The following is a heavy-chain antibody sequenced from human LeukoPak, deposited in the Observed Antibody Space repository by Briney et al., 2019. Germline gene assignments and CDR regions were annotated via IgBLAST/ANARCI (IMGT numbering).Heavy chain of an antibody. CDR3: ARDPAYFGSNSWYRGFDY. D-gene: IGHD6-13*01. Sequence: PGGSLRLSCAASEFTFSCYDMNWVRQAPGKGLEWVSYISSSGNTIYYADSVKGRFTISGDNAENSVHLQMNSLGAEDTAVYYCARDPAYFGSNSWYRGFDYWGQGTLVTVSS. V-gene: IGHV3-48*03. CDR2: ISSSGNTI. J-gene: IGHJ4*02. CDR1: EFTFSCYD.